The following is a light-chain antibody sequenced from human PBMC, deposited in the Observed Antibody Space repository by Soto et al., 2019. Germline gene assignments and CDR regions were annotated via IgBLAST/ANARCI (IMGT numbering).Light chain of an antibody. CDR1: SSDVGAYNS. CDR2: EVR. J-gene: IGLJ1*01. Sequence: QSALTQPASVSGSPGQSITISCTGTSSDVGAYNSVSWYQQHPDKAPKLIIYEVRHRPSGVSNRFSGSKSGNTASLTISGLQAEDEADYYCDSYTSSRAYVFGIGTKVTVL. V-gene: IGLV2-14*01. CDR3: DSYTSSRAYV.